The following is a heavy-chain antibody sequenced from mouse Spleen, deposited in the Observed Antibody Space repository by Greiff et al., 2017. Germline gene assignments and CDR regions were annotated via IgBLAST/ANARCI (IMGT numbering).Heavy chain of an antibody. D-gene: IGHD2-2*01. V-gene: IGHV5-9-3*01. Sequence: EVHLVESGGGLVKPGGSLKLSCAASGFTFSSYAMSWVRQTPEKRLEWVATISSGGSYTYYPDSVKGRFTISRDNAKNTLYLQMSSLRSEDTAMYYCARQLWLRQYYFDYWGQGTTLTVSS. J-gene: IGHJ2*01. CDR3: ARQLWLRQYYFDY. CDR2: ISSGGSYT. CDR1: GFTFSSYA.